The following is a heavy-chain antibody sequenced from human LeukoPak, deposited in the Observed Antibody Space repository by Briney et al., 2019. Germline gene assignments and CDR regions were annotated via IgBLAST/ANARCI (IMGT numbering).Heavy chain of an antibody. CDR1: GFTFSNYM. J-gene: IGHJ4*02. V-gene: IGHV3-74*01. D-gene: IGHD1-20*01. CDR3: LRDLNWSLDQ. Sequence: GGSLRLSCAASGFTFSNYMMHWVRQAPGKGLVWVSRIKSDGITITYADSVKGRFTISRDNAENTLYLQMNSLRAEDTAVYYCLRDLNWSLDQWGQGTLVTVSS. CDR2: IKSDGITI.